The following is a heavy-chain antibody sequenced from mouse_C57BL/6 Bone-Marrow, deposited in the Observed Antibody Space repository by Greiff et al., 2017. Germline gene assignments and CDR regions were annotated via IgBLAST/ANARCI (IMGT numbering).Heavy chain of an antibody. Sequence: EVQRVESGGGLVKPGGFLKLSCAASGFTFSSYAMSWVRQTPEKRLEWVATISDGGSYTYYPDNVKGRFTISRDNAKNNLYLQVSHLKSEDTSMYYCARPGGSSPYYYAMDYWGQGTSVTVSS. D-gene: IGHD1-1*01. CDR1: GFTFSSYA. CDR3: ARPGGSSPYYYAMDY. CDR2: ISDGGSYT. V-gene: IGHV5-4*01. J-gene: IGHJ4*01.